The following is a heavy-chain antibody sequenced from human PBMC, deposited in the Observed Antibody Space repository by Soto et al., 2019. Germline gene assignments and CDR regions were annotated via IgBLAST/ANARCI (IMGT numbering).Heavy chain of an antibody. Sequence: GGSLRLSCAASGFTFSSYWMSWVRQAPGKGLEWVANIKQDGSEKYYVDSVKGRFTISRDNAKNSLYLQMNSLRAEDTAVYYCARSQWELLGVGDAFDIWGQGTMVTVSS. J-gene: IGHJ3*02. CDR2: IKQDGSEK. D-gene: IGHD1-26*01. CDR3: ARSQWELLGVGDAFDI. V-gene: IGHV3-7*01. CDR1: GFTFSSYW.